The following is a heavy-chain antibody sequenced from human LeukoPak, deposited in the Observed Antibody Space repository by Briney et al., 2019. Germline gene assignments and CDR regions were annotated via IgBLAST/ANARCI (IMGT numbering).Heavy chain of an antibody. D-gene: IGHD5-12*01. V-gene: IGHV1-18*01. CDR2: ISAYNGNT. J-gene: IGHJ6*02. CDR1: GYTFTSYG. Sequence: GASVKVSCKASGYTFTSYGISWVRQAPGQGLEWMGWISAYNGNTNYAQKLQGRVTITTDTSTSTAYMELRSLRSDDTAVYYCARKWLRPNLYGMDVWGQGTTVTVSS. CDR3: ARKWLRPNLYGMDV.